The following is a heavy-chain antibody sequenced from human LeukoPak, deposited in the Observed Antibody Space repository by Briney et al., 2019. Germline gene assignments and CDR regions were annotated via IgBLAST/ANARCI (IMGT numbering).Heavy chain of an antibody. Sequence: ASVKVSCKASGYTFTSYDINWVRQATGQGLEWMGWMNPNSGNTGYAQKFQGRVTMTRNTSIGTAYMELSSLRSEDTAVYYCARGGYYYDSSGYISARIDAFDIWGQGTMVTVSS. CDR3: ARGGYYYDSSGYISARIDAFDI. D-gene: IGHD3-22*01. CDR2: MNPNSGNT. J-gene: IGHJ3*02. CDR1: GYTFTSYD. V-gene: IGHV1-8*01.